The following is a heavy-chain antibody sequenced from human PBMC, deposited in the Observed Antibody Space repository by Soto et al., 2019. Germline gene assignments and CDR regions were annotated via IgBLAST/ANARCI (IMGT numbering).Heavy chain of an antibody. CDR2: IVVGSGNT. D-gene: IGHD3-10*01. Sequence: SVKVSCKTSGFTFTSSAVQWVRRARGQRLEWIGWIVVGSGNTNYAQKFQERVTITRDMSTSTAYMELRSLRSEDTAVYYSATXXPYYYGSGSYRAYYYSGMALPSQRTPVTVSS. CDR1: GFTFTSSA. CDR3: ATXXPYYYGSGSYRAYYYSGMAL. J-gene: IGHJ6*02. V-gene: IGHV1-58*01.